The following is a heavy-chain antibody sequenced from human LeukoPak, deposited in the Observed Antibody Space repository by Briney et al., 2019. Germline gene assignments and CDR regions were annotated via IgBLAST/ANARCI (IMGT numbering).Heavy chain of an antibody. CDR1: GYTFTGYY. CDR2: INPNSGGT. V-gene: IGHV1-2*02. Sequence: ASVKVSCKASGYTFTGYYMHWVRQAPGQGLEWMGWINPNSGGTNYAQKFQGRVSMTRDTSISTAYMELSRLRSDDTAVYYCARGDYGSNYFDYWGQGTLVTVSS. J-gene: IGHJ4*02. D-gene: IGHD4-17*01. CDR3: ARGDYGSNYFDY.